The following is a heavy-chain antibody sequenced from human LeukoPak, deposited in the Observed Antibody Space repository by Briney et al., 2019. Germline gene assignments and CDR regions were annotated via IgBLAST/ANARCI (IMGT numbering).Heavy chain of an antibody. J-gene: IGHJ4*02. V-gene: IGHV3-30-3*01. CDR3: AKARFMDISMITCFDS. CDR1: GFTFSSYA. D-gene: IGHD3-16*01. CDR2: ISYDGSNK. Sequence: PGGSLRLSCAASGFTFSSYAMHWVRQAPGKGLEWVAVISYDGSNKYYADSVKGRFTISRDNSKNTLYLQMNSLRAEDTAVYYCAKARFMDISMITCFDSWGRGTLVTVSS.